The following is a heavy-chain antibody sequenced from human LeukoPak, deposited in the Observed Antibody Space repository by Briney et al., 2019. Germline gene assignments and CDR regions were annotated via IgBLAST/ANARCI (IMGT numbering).Heavy chain of an antibody. Sequence: PSETLSLTCTVSGGSISSSSYYWGWIRQPPGKGLEWIGSIYYSGSTYYNPSLKSRVTISVDTSKNQFSLKLSSVTAADTAVYYCARDLDYGDYPYYFDYWGQGTLVTVSS. D-gene: IGHD4-17*01. V-gene: IGHV4-39*07. CDR2: IYYSGST. CDR1: GGSISSSSYY. CDR3: ARDLDYGDYPYYFDY. J-gene: IGHJ4*02.